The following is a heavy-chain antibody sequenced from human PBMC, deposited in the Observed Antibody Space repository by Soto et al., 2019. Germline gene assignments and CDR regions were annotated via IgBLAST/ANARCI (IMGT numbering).Heavy chain of an antibody. V-gene: IGHV4-30-4*01. J-gene: IGHJ4*02. CDR3: ARVMIVDEPIDY. D-gene: IGHD3-22*01. CDR1: GDSISSGDYY. CDR2: IYYSGST. Sequence: SETLSLTCTVSGDSISSGDYYWSWIRQPPGKGLEWIGYIYYSGSTYYNPSLKSRVTISVDTSKNQFSLKLSSVTAADTAVYYCARVMIVDEPIDYWGQGTLVTVSS.